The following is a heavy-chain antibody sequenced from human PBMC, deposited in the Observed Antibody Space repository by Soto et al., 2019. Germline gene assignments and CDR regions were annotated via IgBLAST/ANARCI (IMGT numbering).Heavy chain of an antibody. J-gene: IGHJ4*02. Sequence: GGSLRLSCTTSGFTVSSSHMTWVRQAPGKGLEWVSVIYSGGSSYYADSVKGRFTISRDNAKNSLYLQMNSLRAEDTAVYYCARDYYDSFFDYWGQGTLVTVSS. CDR1: GFTVSSSH. CDR3: ARDYYDSFFDY. CDR2: IYSGGSS. V-gene: IGHV3-53*01. D-gene: IGHD3-22*01.